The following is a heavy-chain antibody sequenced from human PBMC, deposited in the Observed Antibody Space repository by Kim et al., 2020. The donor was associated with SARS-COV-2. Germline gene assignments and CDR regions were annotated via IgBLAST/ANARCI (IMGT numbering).Heavy chain of an antibody. CDR1: GFTFSSYA. D-gene: IGHD5-12*01. J-gene: IGHJ5*02. CDR3: SKGRSSGKVDWFDP. CDR2: ITGSGGGT. V-gene: IGHV3-23*01. Sequence: GGSLRLSCAASGFTFSSYAMTWVRQAPGTGLEWVSSITGSGGGTYYAVSVKGRFTISRDNSRNTVSLQMNSLTVEDTAVYYCSKGRSSGKVDWFDPWGQGTLVTVAS.